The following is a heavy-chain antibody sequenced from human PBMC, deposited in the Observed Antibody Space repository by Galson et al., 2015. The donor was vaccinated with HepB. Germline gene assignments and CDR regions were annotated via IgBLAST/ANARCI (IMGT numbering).Heavy chain of an antibody. D-gene: IGHD5-18*01. V-gene: IGHV4-34*01. J-gene: IGHJ4*02. Sequence: QVQLEESGPGLVKPSETLSLTCAVYGGSFSGYYWSWIRQPPGKGLEWIGEINHSGSTNYNPSLKSRVTISVDTSKNQFSLKLSSVTAADTAVYYCARVGIRVDYWGQGTLVTVSS. CDR3: ARVGIRVDY. CDR1: GGSFSGYY. CDR2: INHSGST.